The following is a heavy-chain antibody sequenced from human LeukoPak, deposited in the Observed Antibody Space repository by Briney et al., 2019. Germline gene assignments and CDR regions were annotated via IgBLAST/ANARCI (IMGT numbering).Heavy chain of an antibody. CDR1: GYTFTGYY. V-gene: IGHV1-2*02. CDR3: ARDVNAFDI. CDR2: INPNHGDT. Sequence: GASVKVSCKASGYTFTGYYMHWVRQAPGQGLEWMGWINPNHGDTNYAQKFQDRVSMTRDTSISTAYMHLSSLRSEDTAVYYCARDVNAFDIWGQGTMVTVSS. J-gene: IGHJ3*02.